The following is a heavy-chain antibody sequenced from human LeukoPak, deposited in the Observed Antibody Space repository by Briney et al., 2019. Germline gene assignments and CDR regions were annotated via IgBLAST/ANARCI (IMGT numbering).Heavy chain of an antibody. D-gene: IGHD4-17*01. CDR1: GDSISSYY. CDR3: ARALAPYGDYAFDY. Sequence: SETLSLTSTVSGDSISSYYWTWIRQPPGKGLEWIGHISYSGSTNYNPSLKSRVTISVDTSKSQFSLKLSSVTAADTAVYYYARALAPYGDYAFDYWGQGTLVTVSS. J-gene: IGHJ4*02. V-gene: IGHV4-59*01. CDR2: ISYSGST.